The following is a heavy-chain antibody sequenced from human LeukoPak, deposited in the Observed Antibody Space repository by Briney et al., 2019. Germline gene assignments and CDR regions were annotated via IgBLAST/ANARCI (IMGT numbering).Heavy chain of an antibody. Sequence: GGSLRLSCAASGFTFSSYGMHGVRQAPGRGVEGVAVISYEGSNKYYAGSVKGRFTISRDNSKNTMYLQMNSLRAEDTAVYYCAKDRSGGSDYGDYWGQGTLVTVSS. CDR3: AKDRSGGSDYGDY. J-gene: IGHJ4*02. V-gene: IGHV3-30*18. CDR1: GFTFSSYG. D-gene: IGHD3-16*01. CDR2: ISYEGSNK.